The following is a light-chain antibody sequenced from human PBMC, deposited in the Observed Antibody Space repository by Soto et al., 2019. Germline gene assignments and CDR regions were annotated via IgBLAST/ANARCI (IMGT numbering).Light chain of an antibody. Sequence: EMVVTQSPATLSMSPGGRATLSCRTSESISRNLAWYQQKPGQAPRLLIYIASIRATGIPARFSGSGSGTEFTLTISGLQSEDFAVYYCQQRSNWPPFTFGQGTRLEIK. CDR1: ESISRN. V-gene: IGKV3-15*01. J-gene: IGKJ5*01. CDR2: IAS. CDR3: QQRSNWPPFT.